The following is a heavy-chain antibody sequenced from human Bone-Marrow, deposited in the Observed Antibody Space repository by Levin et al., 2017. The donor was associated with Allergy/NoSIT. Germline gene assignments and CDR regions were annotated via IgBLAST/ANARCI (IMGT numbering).Heavy chain of an antibody. Sequence: TSETLSLTCTVSGGSISSYYWSWIRQPPGKGLEWIGYIYYSGSTNYNPSLKSRVTISVDTSKNQFSLKLSSVTAADTAVYYCARLTYDFWSGYYITWFDPWGQGTLVTVSS. CDR3: ARLTYDFWSGYYITWFDP. CDR2: IYYSGST. D-gene: IGHD3-3*01. CDR1: GGSISSYY. J-gene: IGHJ5*02. V-gene: IGHV4-59*01.